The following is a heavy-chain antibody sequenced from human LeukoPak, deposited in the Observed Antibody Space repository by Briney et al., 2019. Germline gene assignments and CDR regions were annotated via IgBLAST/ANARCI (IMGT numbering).Heavy chain of an antibody. V-gene: IGHV3-23*01. CDR1: GFTFTSYG. J-gene: IGHJ5*02. D-gene: IGHD3-10*01. CDR3: AKKRRVRGVTWFDP. Sequence: PGGSLRLSCAASGFTFTSYGMSWVRQAPGKGLEWVSTITGSGGSTYYADSVKGRFTISRDISKNTLYLQMNSLRAEDTAVYYCAKKRRVRGVTWFDPWGQGTLVTVSS. CDR2: ITGSGGST.